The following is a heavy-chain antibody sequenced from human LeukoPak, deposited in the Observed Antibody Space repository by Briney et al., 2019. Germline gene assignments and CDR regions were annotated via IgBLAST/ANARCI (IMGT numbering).Heavy chain of an antibody. D-gene: IGHD6-6*01. J-gene: IGHJ4*02. Sequence: GGSLRLSCAASGVTVSSNYMSWVRQAPGKGLEWVSVIYSGGSTYYADSVKGRFTISRDNSKNTLYLQMNSLRAEDTAVYYCARESSSNFDYWGQGTLVTVSS. CDR1: GVTVSSNY. V-gene: IGHV3-53*01. CDR2: IYSGGST. CDR3: ARESSSNFDY.